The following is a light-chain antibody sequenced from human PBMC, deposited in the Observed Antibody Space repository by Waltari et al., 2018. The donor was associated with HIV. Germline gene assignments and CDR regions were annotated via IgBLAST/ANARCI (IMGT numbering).Light chain of an antibody. CDR2: RNN. Sequence: QSVLTQPPSTSGTPGQRVTISCSGSSSNIGSNDVYCSQQLPGTAPKLLIYRNNQRRHATAPNPLIYGKNPRPSGVPDRFPSSKTGTSASLSISGLRSEDEADYYCAAWDDSLSGWVFGGGTKLTVL. J-gene: IGLJ3*02. V-gene: IGLV1-47*01. CDR1: SSNIGSND. CDR3: AAWDDSLSGWV.